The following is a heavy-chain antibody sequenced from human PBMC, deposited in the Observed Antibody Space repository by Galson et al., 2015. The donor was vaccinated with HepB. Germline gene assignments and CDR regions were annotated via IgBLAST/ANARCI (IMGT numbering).Heavy chain of an antibody. D-gene: IGHD4-11*01. Sequence: LSLTCTVSGGSISSGAYYWSWIRQHPGKGLEWIGYIYYSGNSGNTYYNPSLKSRVTISVDTSKNQFSLKLSSVTAADTAMYFCARKAYNNAGWFDPWGQGTLVTVSS. CDR3: ARKAYNNAGWFDP. CDR1: GGSISSGAYY. CDR2: IYYSGNSGNT. V-gene: IGHV4-31*03. J-gene: IGHJ5*02.